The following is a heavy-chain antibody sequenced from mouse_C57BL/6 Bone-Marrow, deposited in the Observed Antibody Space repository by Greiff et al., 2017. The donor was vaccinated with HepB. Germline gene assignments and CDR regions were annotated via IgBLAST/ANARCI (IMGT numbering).Heavy chain of an antibody. D-gene: IGHD2-12*01. CDR2: IYPGSGNT. Sequence: QVQLQQSGAELVRPGASVKLSCKASGYTFTDYYINWVKQRPGQGLEWIARIYPGSGNTYYNEKFKGKATLTAEKSSSTAYMQLSSLTSEDSAVYFCARVGNDVEWFAYWGQGTLVTVSA. CDR1: GYTFTDYY. V-gene: IGHV1-76*01. J-gene: IGHJ3*01. CDR3: ARVGNDVEWFAY.